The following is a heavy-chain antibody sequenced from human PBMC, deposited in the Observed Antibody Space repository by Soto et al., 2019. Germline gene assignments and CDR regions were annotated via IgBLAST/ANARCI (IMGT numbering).Heavy chain of an antibody. CDR3: AKILTTADYYWYGMDV. J-gene: IGHJ6*02. D-gene: IGHD2-21*02. CDR2: ISGSGNSP. CDR1: GFTFSSYA. V-gene: IGHV3-23*01. Sequence: EVQLLESGGGLVQPGGSLRLSCAASGFTFSSYAMSWVRQAPGKGLEWVSAISGSGNSPYYADSVKGRFTFSRDNSKNMLYLQMNSLRAGDTAVYYCAKILTTADYYWYGMDVWGQGAAVTVSS.